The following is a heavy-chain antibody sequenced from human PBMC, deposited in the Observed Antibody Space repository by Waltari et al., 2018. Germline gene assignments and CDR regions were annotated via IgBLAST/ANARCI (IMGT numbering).Heavy chain of an antibody. CDR3: ARDFNWGWDF. J-gene: IGHJ4*02. V-gene: IGHV3-7*03. CDR2: IKPDGSQQ. D-gene: IGHD7-27*01. CDR1: GFTLGGNW. Sequence: EVQLVDSGGGLVQPGGSLRLPCAASGFTLGGNWMRWVRQAPGRGLEWLANIKPDGSQQYYVDSVRCRFSISRDNAKNSLYLQLNSLRAEDTAIYYCARDFNWGWDFWGQGTLVTVSS.